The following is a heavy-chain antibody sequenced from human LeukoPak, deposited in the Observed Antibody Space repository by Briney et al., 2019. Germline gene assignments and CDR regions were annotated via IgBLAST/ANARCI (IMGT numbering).Heavy chain of an antibody. CDR1: GGTFSSYA. J-gene: IGHJ1*01. D-gene: IGHD3-10*01. CDR2: FIPIFGTA. V-gene: IGHV1-69*13. Sequence: GASVKVSCKASGGTFSSYAISWVRQAPGQGLEWMGGFIPIFGTANYAQKFQGRVTITADESTSTAYMELSSLRSEDTAVYYCAREGSYYYGSGSYYKGYFQHWGQGTLVTVSS. CDR3: AREGSYYYGSGSYYKGYFQH.